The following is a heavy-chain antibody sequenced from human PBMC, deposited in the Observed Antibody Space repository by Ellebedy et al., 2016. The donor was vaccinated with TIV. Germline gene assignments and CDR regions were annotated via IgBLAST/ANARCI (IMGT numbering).Heavy chain of an antibody. V-gene: IGHV3-23*01. J-gene: IGHJ4*02. CDR3: AKDTTNWNYGY. CDR1: GFTFSSYA. CDR2: IRGSGDNT. D-gene: IGHD1-7*01. Sequence: GESLKISCAASGFTFSSYAMSWVRQAPGKGLEWVSGIRGSGDNTYYADSVKGRFTISRDNSKNTLYLQMNSLRAEDTAVYYCAKDTTNWNYGYWGQGTLVTVSS.